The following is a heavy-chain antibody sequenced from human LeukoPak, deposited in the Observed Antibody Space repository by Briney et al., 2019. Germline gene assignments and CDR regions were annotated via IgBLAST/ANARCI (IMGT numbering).Heavy chain of an antibody. CDR3: ARDQPWINGFDI. J-gene: IGHJ3*02. V-gene: IGHV6-1*01. CDR2: IYYKSKWFN. D-gene: IGHD5-12*01. Sequence: QTLSLTCPISGDSVFSNSWNWIRQSPSRGLEWLGRIYYKSKWFNDYAVSVKSRITINPDTSKNQFSLQLNSVTPEDTALYYCARDQPWINGFDIWGQGTMVTVSS. CDR1: GDSVFSNS.